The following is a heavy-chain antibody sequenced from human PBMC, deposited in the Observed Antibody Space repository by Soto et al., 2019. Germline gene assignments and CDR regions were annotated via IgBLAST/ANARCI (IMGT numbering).Heavy chain of an antibody. D-gene: IGHD3-9*01. Sequence: GESLKISCKGSGYRFTSYWISWVRQMPGKGLEWMGRIDPSDSYTNYSPSFQGHVTISADKSISTAYLQWSSLKASDTAMYYCASGTYYDILTGYSHYYYYYGMDVWGQGTTVTVSS. V-gene: IGHV5-10-1*01. CDR2: IDPSDSYT. CDR3: ASGTYYDILTGYSHYYYYYGMDV. CDR1: GYRFTSYW. J-gene: IGHJ6*02.